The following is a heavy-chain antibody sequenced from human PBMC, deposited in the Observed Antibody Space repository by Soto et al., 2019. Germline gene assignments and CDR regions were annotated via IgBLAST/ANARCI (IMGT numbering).Heavy chain of an antibody. CDR3: ARVTPGNNLYYFSGLDF. Sequence: GSLRLSCVASGFSFDTYGIHWVRQAPGKGLQWVALISYEGSNTYYADSVRGRFTISRDNSKNTLYLQMNTLRPEDTGVYYCARVTPGNNLYYFSGLDFWGQGTSVTVSS. V-gene: IGHV3-30-3*01. J-gene: IGHJ6*02. CDR2: ISYEGSNT. CDR1: GFSFDTYG. D-gene: IGHD1-1*01.